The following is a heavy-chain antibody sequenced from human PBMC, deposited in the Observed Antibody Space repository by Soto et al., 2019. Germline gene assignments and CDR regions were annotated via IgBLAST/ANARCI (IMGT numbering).Heavy chain of an antibody. V-gene: IGHV3-23*01. CDR2: ISGSYGRT. D-gene: IGHD5-18*01. CDR1: GFTFSSYA. CDR3: AKGVPQYTPLALFDY. J-gene: IGHJ4*02. Sequence: VQLLESGGGLVRPGGCLRLSCAASGFTFSSYAMRWVRQAPGVGLEWVSTISGSYGRTSSTDSVKGRFTISRDNSRNTAFLQMNSVRGEDTAVYYCAKGVPQYTPLALFDYWGRGTLVTVSS.